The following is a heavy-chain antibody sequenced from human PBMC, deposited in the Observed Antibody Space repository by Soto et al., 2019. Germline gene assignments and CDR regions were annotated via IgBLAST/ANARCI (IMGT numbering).Heavy chain of an antibody. D-gene: IGHD3-10*01. V-gene: IGHV4-59*01. Sequence: QVQLQESGPGLVKPSETLSLTCTVSAGSISSYYWSWIRQPPGKGLEWIGYIYYSGSTNYNPSLKSRVTISVDTSKNQFSLKLSSVTAADTAVYYCARTLLWFGQSPLRGYYAMDVWGQGTTVTVSS. CDR2: IYYSGST. CDR1: AGSISSYY. CDR3: ARTLLWFGQSPLRGYYAMDV. J-gene: IGHJ6*02.